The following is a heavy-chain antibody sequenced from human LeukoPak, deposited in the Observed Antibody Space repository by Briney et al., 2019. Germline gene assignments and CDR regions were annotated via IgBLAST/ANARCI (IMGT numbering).Heavy chain of an antibody. CDR3: ANRYGSGSYYNPYSFGY. CDR1: GFTFSSYG. J-gene: IGHJ4*02. V-gene: IGHV3-30*02. CDR2: IRYDGSNK. Sequence: GGSLRLSCAASGFTFSSYGMHWVRQAPGKGLEWVAFIRYDGSNKYYADSVKGRFTISRDNSKNTLYLQMNSLRPEDTAVYYCANRYGSGSYYNPYSFGYWGQGTLVTVSS. D-gene: IGHD3-10*01.